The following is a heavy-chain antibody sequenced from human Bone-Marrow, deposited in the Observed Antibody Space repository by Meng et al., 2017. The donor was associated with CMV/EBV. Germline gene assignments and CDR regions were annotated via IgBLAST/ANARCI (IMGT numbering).Heavy chain of an antibody. CDR1: GDSVSSNSAA. Sequence: SQTLSLTCAISGDSVSSNSAAWNWIRQSPSRGLEWLGRTYYRSKWFNDYAVSVKSRITITPDTAKNQFSLQLNSVTPEDTAVYHCAREYCRNSACDTVMDVWGQGTTVTVSS. CDR2: TYYRSKWFN. CDR3: AREYCRNSACDTVMDV. J-gene: IGHJ6*02. D-gene: IGHD2-15*01. V-gene: IGHV6-1*01.